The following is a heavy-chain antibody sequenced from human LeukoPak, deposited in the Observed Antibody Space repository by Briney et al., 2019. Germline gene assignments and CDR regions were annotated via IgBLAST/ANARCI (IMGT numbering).Heavy chain of an antibody. J-gene: IGHJ6*03. CDR3: AKDPGSSSWSYYYYMDV. D-gene: IGHD6-13*01. Sequence: GGSLRLSCAASGFTFSAYWMHWVRQAPGKGLVWVSRINTDGSSPTYAASVKGRFTISRDNSKNTLYLQMNSLRAEDTAVYYCAKDPGSSSWSYYYYMDVWGKGTTVTVSS. CDR2: INTDGSSP. CDR1: GFTFSAYW. V-gene: IGHV3-74*01.